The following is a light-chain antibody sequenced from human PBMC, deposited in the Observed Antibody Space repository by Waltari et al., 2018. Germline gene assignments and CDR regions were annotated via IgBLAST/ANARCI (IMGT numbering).Light chain of an antibody. CDR3: QQSYSFPRT. V-gene: IGKV1-39*01. J-gene: IGKJ2*01. CDR2: AAS. Sequence: DIQVTQSPASLSAAVGDRVAITCRTNESISRYLNWYQQKPGKAPKVLIFAASNLHTGVPSRFSGSGSGTDFSLDISDLQPEDFATYYCQQSYSFPRTFGQGTKLEI. CDR1: ESISRY.